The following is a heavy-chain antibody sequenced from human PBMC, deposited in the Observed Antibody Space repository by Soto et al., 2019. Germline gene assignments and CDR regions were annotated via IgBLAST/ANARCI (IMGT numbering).Heavy chain of an antibody. D-gene: IGHD2-8*01. V-gene: IGHV3-15*07. J-gene: IGHJ6*02. CDR2: IKSKTDGGTT. Sequence: EVQLVESGGGLVKPGGSLRLSCAASGFTFSNAWMNWVRQAPGKGLEWVGRIKSKTDGGTTDYAAPVKGRFTISRDDSKNTLYLQMNSLKTDDTAVYYCTTDVVLMVYAISPYYGMDVWGQGTTVTVSS. CDR3: TTDVVLMVYAISPYYGMDV. CDR1: GFTFSNAW.